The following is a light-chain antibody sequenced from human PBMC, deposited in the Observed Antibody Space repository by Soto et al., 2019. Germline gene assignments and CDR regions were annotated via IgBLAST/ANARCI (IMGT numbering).Light chain of an antibody. J-gene: IGKJ3*01. V-gene: IGKV3-15*01. CDR3: HQYNNWPPFT. Sequence: EIVMTQSPATLSVSPGERATLSCRASQSVSGNLAWYQQKPGQAPRLLIYGASTRAPGIPARFSGSGSGTACTLSIRRPQPADFAVYYCHQYNNWPPFTFGPGTKVDIK. CDR1: QSVSGN. CDR2: GAS.